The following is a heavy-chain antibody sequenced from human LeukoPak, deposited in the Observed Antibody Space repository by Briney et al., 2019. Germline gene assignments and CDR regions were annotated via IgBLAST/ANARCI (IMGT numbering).Heavy chain of an antibody. Sequence: TGGSLRLSCAASGFTFSSYSMNWVRQAPGKGLEWVSSISSSSSYIYYADSVKGRFTISRDNAKNSLYLQMNSLRAEDTAVYYCARDHTRAFDIWGQGTMVTVSS. J-gene: IGHJ3*02. CDR1: GFTFSSYS. CDR2: ISSSSSYI. V-gene: IGHV3-21*01. CDR3: ARDHTRAFDI. D-gene: IGHD2-2*02.